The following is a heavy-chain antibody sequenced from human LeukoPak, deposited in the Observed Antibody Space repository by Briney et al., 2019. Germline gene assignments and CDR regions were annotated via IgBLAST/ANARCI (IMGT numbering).Heavy chain of an antibody. CDR1: GGSISSYY. J-gene: IGHJ4*02. D-gene: IGHD2-2*01. CDR3: ARHSGASIPALY. CDR2: IYYSGST. Sequence: SETLSLTCTVSGGSISSYYWSWIRQPPGKGLEWIGYIYYSGSTSYNPSLKSRVTISVDTSKNQFSLKLSSVTAADTAVYYCARHSGASIPALYWGQGTLVTVSS. V-gene: IGHV4-59*08.